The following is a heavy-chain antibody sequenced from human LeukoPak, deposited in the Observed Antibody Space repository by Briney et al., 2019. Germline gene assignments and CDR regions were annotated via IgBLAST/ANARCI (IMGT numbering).Heavy chain of an antibody. D-gene: IGHD3-22*01. V-gene: IGHV3-21*01. J-gene: IGHJ4*02. CDR1: GFTSSSYS. CDR2: ISSSSYI. Sequence: GGSLRLSCAASGFTSSSYSMNWVRQAPGKGLEWVSSISSSSYIYYADSVKGRFTISRDNAKNSLYLQMNSLRAEDTAVYYCARGGYYYDSSGPEFDYWGQGTLVTVSS. CDR3: ARGGYYYDSSGPEFDY.